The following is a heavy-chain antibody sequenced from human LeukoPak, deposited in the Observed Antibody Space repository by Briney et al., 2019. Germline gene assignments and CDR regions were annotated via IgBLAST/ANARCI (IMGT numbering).Heavy chain of an antibody. D-gene: IGHD4-23*01. V-gene: IGHV3-30*18. J-gene: IGHJ6*02. CDR2: ISYDGSNK. CDR3: AKVYGGNSDYYYYGMDV. Sequence: GGSLRLSCAASGFTFSSYGMHWVRQAPGKGLEWVAVISYDGSNKYYADSVKGRFTISRDNSKNTLYLQMNSLRAEDTAVYYCAKVYGGNSDYYYYGMDVWGQGTTVTVSS. CDR1: GFTFSSYG.